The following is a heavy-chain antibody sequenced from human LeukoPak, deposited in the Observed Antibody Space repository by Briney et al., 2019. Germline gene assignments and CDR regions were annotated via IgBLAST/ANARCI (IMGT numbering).Heavy chain of an antibody. V-gene: IGHV4-34*01. J-gene: IGHJ4*02. Sequence: SETLSLTCAVYGGSFSGYYWSWIRQPPGKGLEWIGELNHSGSTNYNPSLKSRVTISVDTSKNQFSLKLSSVTAADTAVYYCARENIRQLRLGLDYWGQGTLVTVSS. CDR2: LNHSGST. D-gene: IGHD3-16*01. CDR3: ARENIRQLRLGLDY. CDR1: GGSFSGYY.